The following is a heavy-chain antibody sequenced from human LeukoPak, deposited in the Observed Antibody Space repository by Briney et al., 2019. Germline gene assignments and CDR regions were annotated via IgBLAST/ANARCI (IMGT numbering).Heavy chain of an antibody. CDR2: INADGSRT. J-gene: IGHJ6*02. V-gene: IGHV3-43*02. D-gene: IGHD3-3*01. CDR3: ATWAFYHDLDV. Sequence: GGSLRLSSVASGFTLDAYAMHWVRQVRGKGLEWVSLINADGSRTYYADSVKGRFTISRDNHKNSLYLQMTSLRPEDSALYYCATWAFYHDLDVWGRGTTVTVSS. CDR1: GFTLDAYA.